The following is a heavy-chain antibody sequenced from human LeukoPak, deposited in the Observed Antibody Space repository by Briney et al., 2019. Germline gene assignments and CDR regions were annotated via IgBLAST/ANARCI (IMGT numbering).Heavy chain of an antibody. V-gene: IGHV3-66*01. J-gene: IGHJ6*03. Sequence: GRSLRLSCGASGFTVSSNYMTWVRQAPGKGLEWVSVIYSGDSAYYADSVKGRFTISRDNSKNTLYLQMHSLRAEDTAVYYCARGTVDDILTDYYIDVWGKGTTVTISS. D-gene: IGHD3-9*01. CDR2: IYSGDSA. CDR3: ARGTVDDILTDYYIDV. CDR1: GFTVSSNY.